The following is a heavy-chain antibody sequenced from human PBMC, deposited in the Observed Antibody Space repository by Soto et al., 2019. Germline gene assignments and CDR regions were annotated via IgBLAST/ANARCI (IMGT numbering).Heavy chain of an antibody. V-gene: IGHV3-30-3*01. CDR2: ISYDGTNK. CDR3: ARDYNGDYLDY. J-gene: IGHJ4*02. CDR1: GFTFSTHA. D-gene: IGHD1-1*01. Sequence: GGSLRLSCAASGFTFSTHAMHWVRQAPGKGLEWVAVISYDGTNKYYADSVKSRFTISRDNSKNTLYLQMNSLRAEDTAVNYCARDYNGDYLDYWGQGT.